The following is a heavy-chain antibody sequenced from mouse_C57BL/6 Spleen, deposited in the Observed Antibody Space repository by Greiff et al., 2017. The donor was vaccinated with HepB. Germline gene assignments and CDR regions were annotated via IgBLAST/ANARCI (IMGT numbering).Heavy chain of an antibody. J-gene: IGHJ3*01. CDR2: IHPNSGST. D-gene: IGHD1-1*01. Sequence: QVQLQQPGAELVKPGASVKLSCKASGYTFTSYWMHWVKQRPGQGLEWIGMIHPNSGSTNYNEKFKSKATLTVDKSSSTAYMQLSSLTSEDSAVYYCARCYGSSYGFAYWGQGTLVTVSA. V-gene: IGHV1-64*01. CDR1: GYTFTSYW. CDR3: ARCYGSSYGFAY.